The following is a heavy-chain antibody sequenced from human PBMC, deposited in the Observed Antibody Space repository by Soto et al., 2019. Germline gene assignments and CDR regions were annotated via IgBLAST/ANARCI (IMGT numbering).Heavy chain of an antibody. J-gene: IGHJ6*02. Sequence: GGSLRLSCAASGFTLSDHYMDWVRQAPGKGLEWVGRTRNKANGYTTEYAASVKGRFTISRDDSKSIAYLQMNSLKTEDTAVYYCTRDPSYYYDSSGYPWDIWGQGTTVTVSS. CDR1: GFTLSDHY. D-gene: IGHD3-22*01. CDR3: TRDPSYYYDSSGYPWDI. V-gene: IGHV3-72*01. CDR2: TRNKANGYTT.